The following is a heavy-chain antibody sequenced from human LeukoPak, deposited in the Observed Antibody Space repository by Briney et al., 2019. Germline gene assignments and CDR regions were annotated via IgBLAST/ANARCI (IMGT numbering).Heavy chain of an antibody. CDR1: GYTFTSYA. CDR2: INTNTGNP. Sequence: ASVKVSCKASGYTFTSYAMNWVRQAPGQELEWMGWINTNTGNPTYAQGFIGRFVFSLDTSVSTAYLQICSLKAEDTAVYYCARDIYSDFWSCYSQIFYYSYSGLDVGGQGPRVTVSS. CDR3: ARDIYSDFWSCYSQIFYYSYSGLDV. J-gene: IGHJ6*02. V-gene: IGHV7-4-1*01. D-gene: IGHD3-3*01.